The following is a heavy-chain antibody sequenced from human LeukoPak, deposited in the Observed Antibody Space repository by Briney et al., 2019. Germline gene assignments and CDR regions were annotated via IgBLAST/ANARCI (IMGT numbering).Heavy chain of an antibody. D-gene: IGHD3-10*01. V-gene: IGHV1-69*13. CDR1: GGTFSSYA. Sequence: SVKVSCKASGGTFSSYAISWVRQAPGQGLEWMGGIIPIFGTANYAQKFQGRVTITADESTSTAYMELSSLRSEDTAVYYCARGEAYRGFGESINHYYMDVWGKGTTVTVSS. J-gene: IGHJ6*03. CDR3: ARGEAYRGFGESINHYYMDV. CDR2: IIPIFGTA.